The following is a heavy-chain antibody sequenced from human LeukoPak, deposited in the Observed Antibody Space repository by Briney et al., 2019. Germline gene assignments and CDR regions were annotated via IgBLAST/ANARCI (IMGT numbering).Heavy chain of an antibody. CDR3: ARAATGGDYGYNWFDP. CDR2: IIPIFGTA. Sequence: SVKVSCKASGGTFSSYATSWVRQAPGQGLEWMGGIIPIFGTANYAQKFQGRVTITADESTSTAYMELSSLRSEDTAVYYCARAATGGDYGYNWFDPWGQGTLVTVSS. J-gene: IGHJ5*02. V-gene: IGHV1-69*13. CDR1: GGTFSSYA. D-gene: IGHD4-17*01.